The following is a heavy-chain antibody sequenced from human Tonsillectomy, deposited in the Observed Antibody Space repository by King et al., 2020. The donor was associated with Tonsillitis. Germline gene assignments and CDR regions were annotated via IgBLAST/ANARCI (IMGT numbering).Heavy chain of an antibody. CDR3: ARHQGGRGYHYGMDV. CDR2: VYYSGTT. V-gene: IGHV4-39*01. D-gene: IGHD3-3*01. J-gene: IGHJ6*02. CDR1: GDSISSSTYY. Sequence: QLQESGPGLVKPSETLSLTCTVSGDSISSSTYYWGWIRQPPGKGLEWIGSVYYSGTTYYNPSLKSRVTISVDTSKNHFSLKLSPVTAADTAVYYCARHQGGRGYHYGMDVWGQGTTVTVSS.